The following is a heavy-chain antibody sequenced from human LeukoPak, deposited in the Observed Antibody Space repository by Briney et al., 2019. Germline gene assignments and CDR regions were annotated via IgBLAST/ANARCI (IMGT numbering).Heavy chain of an antibody. Sequence: SVKVSCKASGYSFTSNYIHWVRQAPGQGLEWMGMFYPRDGSTSYAQKFQGRVTVTRDTSTSTVHMELSGLRSEDTAVYYCARDQEAFDYWGQGTLVTVSS. CDR3: ARDQEAFDY. CDR2: FYPRDGST. CDR1: GYSFTSNY. V-gene: IGHV1-46*01. J-gene: IGHJ4*02.